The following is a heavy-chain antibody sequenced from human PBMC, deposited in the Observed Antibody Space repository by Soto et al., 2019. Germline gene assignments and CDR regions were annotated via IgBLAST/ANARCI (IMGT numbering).Heavy chain of an antibody. J-gene: IGHJ5*02. CDR2: INVYNGNT. Sequence: QVQLVQSGGEVKKPGASVKVSCKASGYTFTNYGISWVQQAPGQGLEWMGWINVYNGNTKYAQKVQGRVTMTTDTSTSTAYMELRSLRSDDTAVYYCARGVGSGSYYNQYNWFDPWGQGTLVTVSS. V-gene: IGHV1-18*01. CDR3: ARGVGSGSYYNQYNWFDP. CDR1: GYTFTNYG. D-gene: IGHD3-10*01.